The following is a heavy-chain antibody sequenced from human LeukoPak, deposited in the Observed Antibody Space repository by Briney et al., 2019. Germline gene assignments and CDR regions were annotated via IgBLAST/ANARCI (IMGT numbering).Heavy chain of an antibody. CDR3: ARVPSGWYVTY. CDR2: IYSGGST. CDR1: RFTVSSNY. D-gene: IGHD6-19*01. V-gene: IGHV3-66*02. J-gene: IGHJ4*02. Sequence: GGSLRLSCAASRFTVSSNYMSWVCQAPGKGLEWVSVIYSGGSTYYADSVKGRFTISRDNSKNTLYLQMNSLRAEDTAVYYCARVPSGWYVTYWGQGTLVTVSS.